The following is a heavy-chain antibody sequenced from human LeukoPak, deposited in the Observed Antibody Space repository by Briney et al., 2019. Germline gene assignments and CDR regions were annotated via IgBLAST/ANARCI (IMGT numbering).Heavy chain of an antibody. D-gene: IGHD6-13*01. CDR1: GGTFSSYT. J-gene: IGHJ4*02. V-gene: IGHV1-69*08. CDR2: IIPILGTA. Sequence: GSSVKVSCKASGGTFSSYTISWVRQAPGQGLEWMGRIIPILGTANYAQKFQGRVTITADKSTSTAYMELSSLRSEDTAVYYCASGVGIAAAGPTNDYWGQGTLVTVSS. CDR3: ASGVGIAAAGPTNDY.